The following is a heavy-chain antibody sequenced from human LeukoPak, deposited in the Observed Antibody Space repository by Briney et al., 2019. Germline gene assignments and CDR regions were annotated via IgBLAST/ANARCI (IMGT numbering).Heavy chain of an antibody. J-gene: IGHJ4*02. Sequence: PGGSLRLSCAASGFTFSSYEMNWVRQAPGKGLEWVSYISSSGSTIYYADSVKGRFTISRDNAKNSLYLQMNSLRAEDTAVYYCARDEVTMVRGLFRFDYWGQETLVTVSS. CDR3: ARDEVTMVRGLFRFDY. D-gene: IGHD3-10*01. CDR2: ISSSGSTI. CDR1: GFTFSSYE. V-gene: IGHV3-48*03.